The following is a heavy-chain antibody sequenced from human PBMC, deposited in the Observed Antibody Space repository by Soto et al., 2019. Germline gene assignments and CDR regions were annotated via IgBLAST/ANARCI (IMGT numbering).Heavy chain of an antibody. CDR2: IIPILGIA. CDR1: GGTFSSYT. D-gene: IGHD1-26*01. V-gene: IGHV1-69*02. Sequence: QVQLVQSGAEVKKPGSSVKVSCKASGGTFSSYTISWVRQAPGQGLEWMGRIIPILGIANYAQKFQGRVKITADQSTSTAYMEVSSLRSEDTAVYYCARAGSGSYYDYWGQGTLVTVSS. J-gene: IGHJ4*02. CDR3: ARAGSGSYYDY.